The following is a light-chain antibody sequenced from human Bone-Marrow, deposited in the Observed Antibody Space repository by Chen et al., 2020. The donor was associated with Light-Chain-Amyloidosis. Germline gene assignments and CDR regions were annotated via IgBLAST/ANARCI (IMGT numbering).Light chain of an antibody. Sequence: SYELTQPPSASVSSGQTTRITCSGEDLPTKYAYWYQQKPGQAPVLVIHRDTERPSGISERLSGSSSGTTATLTISGVQAEDEADYHCQSADSSGTYEVIFGGGTKLTVL. CDR2: RDT. J-gene: IGLJ2*01. CDR3: QSADSSGTYEVI. V-gene: IGLV3-25*03. CDR1: DLPTKY.